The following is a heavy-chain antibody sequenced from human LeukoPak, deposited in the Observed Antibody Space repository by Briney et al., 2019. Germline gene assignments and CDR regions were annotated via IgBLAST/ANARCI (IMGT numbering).Heavy chain of an antibody. Sequence: GGSLRLSCAASGFTFSSYWMHWVRQAPGKGLVWVSRINSDGSTTSYADSVKGRFTISRDNAKNTLYLQMNSLRAEDTAIYYCASQVVPTPQLDYWGQGTLVTVSS. CDR3: ASQVVPTPQLDY. D-gene: IGHD2-15*01. CDR2: INSDGSTT. V-gene: IGHV3-74*01. J-gene: IGHJ4*02. CDR1: GFTFSSYW.